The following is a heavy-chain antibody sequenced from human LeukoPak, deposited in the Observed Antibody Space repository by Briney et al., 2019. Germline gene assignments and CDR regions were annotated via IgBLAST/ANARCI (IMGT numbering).Heavy chain of an antibody. CDR2: ISASGGTT. CDR3: AKDLSDYGDYEGY. CDR1: GFIFSTYA. J-gene: IGHJ4*02. V-gene: IGHV3-23*01. D-gene: IGHD4-17*01. Sequence: GGSLSLSCAASGFIFSTYAMSWVRQAPGKGLEWVSTISASGGTTYYADSVKGRFTISRDNSKNTLYLQMNSLRVEDTTVYYCAKDLSDYGDYEGYWGQGTLVTVSS.